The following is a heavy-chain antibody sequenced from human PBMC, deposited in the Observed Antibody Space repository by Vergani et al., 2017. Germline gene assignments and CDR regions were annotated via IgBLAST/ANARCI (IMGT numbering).Heavy chain of an antibody. CDR2: IQKDGIDK. J-gene: IGHJ4*02. CDR1: GFPLSTYG. V-gene: IGHV3-30*02. CDR3: VKDHPVFDE. Sequence: QVPLVESGGGAVQPGESLRLSCAASGFPLSTYGMHWVRQAPGKGLESVAFIQKDGIDKFYADSVRGRFTISRDISKKNPYLEMNSLSAEDTALYHCVKDHPVFDEWGRGTLVSVS.